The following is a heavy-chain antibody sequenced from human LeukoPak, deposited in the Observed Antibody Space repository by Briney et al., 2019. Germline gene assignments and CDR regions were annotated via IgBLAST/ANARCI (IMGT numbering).Heavy chain of an antibody. CDR2: IKQDGSEK. Sequence: GGSLRLSCAASEFTFSSYWMNWVRQAPGKGLEWVANIKQDGSEKYYADSVKGRFTISRDNAKNSLYLQMNSLRADDTAVYYCAKAGGRVVGAPWYFDYWGQGTLVTVSS. V-gene: IGHV3-7*01. D-gene: IGHD1-26*01. CDR1: EFTFSSYW. J-gene: IGHJ4*02. CDR3: AKAGGRVVGAPWYFDY.